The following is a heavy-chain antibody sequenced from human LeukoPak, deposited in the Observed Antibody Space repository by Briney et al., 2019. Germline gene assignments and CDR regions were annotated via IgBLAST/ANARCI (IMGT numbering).Heavy chain of an antibody. D-gene: IGHD3-10*01. J-gene: IGHJ4*02. V-gene: IGHV3-48*03. CDR3: ARDIYGDEDFDY. Sequence: PGGSLRLSWADSGFTFTTYERKWLRQSPGKGLEWVSYITSSGDIKTYADPVKGRFNMSRDDAKNSVYLQMNSLRPEDTAVYYCARDIYGDEDFDYWGQGTLVSVSS. CDR2: ITSSGDIK. CDR1: GFTFTTYE.